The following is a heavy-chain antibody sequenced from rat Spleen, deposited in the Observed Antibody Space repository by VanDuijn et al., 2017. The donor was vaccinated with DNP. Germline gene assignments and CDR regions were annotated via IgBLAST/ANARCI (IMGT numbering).Heavy chain of an antibody. CDR2: ISLSGGNT. Sequence: EVQLVESGGGLVQPGRSLKLSCAASGFIFSNYGMHWIRQAPTRGLEWVASISLSGGNTYYRDSVKGRFTISRENAQNILFLQMDSLRSEDTATYYCATLNGDWFAYWGQGTLVTVSS. D-gene: IGHD1-11*01. CDR1: GFIFSNYG. V-gene: IGHV5-19*01. J-gene: IGHJ3*01. CDR3: ATLNGDWFAY.